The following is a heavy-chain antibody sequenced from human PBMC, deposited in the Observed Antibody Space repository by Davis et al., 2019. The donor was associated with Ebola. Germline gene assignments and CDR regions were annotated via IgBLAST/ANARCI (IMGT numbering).Heavy chain of an antibody. J-gene: IGHJ3*02. CDR2: IYTGDSDT. D-gene: IGHD1-20*01. CDR1: GNSFTSHW. Sequence: GESLKISCTDSGNSFTSHWIGWVRQMPGKGLEWMGIIYTGDSDTRYSPSFRGQVTISADKSTKTAFLQWSSLKASDTAMYYCASLRRTITGMDDGFDIWGQGTMVTVCS. V-gene: IGHV5-51*01. CDR3: ASLRRTITGMDDGFDI.